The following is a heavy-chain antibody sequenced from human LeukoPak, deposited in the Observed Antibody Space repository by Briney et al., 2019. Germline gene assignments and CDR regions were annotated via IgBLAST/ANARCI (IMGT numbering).Heavy chain of an antibody. D-gene: IGHD6-13*01. CDR1: GFTFSSYA. CDR2: ISYDGSNK. V-gene: IGHV3-30*04. CDR3: ARDLHSSSSSY. J-gene: IGHJ4*02. Sequence: GGSLRLSCAASGFTFSSYAMHWVRQAPGKGLEWVAVISYDGSNKYYADSVKGRFTIYRDNSKNTLYLQMNSLRAKDTAVYYCARDLHSSSSSYWGQGTLVTVSS.